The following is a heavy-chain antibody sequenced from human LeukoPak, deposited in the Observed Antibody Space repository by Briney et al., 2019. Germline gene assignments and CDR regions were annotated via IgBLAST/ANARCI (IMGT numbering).Heavy chain of an antibody. V-gene: IGHV3-7*03. CDR3: ARGRVATS. CDR2: IKQDGSEK. D-gene: IGHD5-12*01. Sequence: GGSLRLSCEGSGLTFSSHWMTWVRQAPGKGLEWVANIKQDGSEKYYVDSVKGRFTISRDNAKNSLYLQMNSLRAEDTAVYYCARGRVATSWGQGTLVTVSS. J-gene: IGHJ4*02. CDR1: GLTFSSHW.